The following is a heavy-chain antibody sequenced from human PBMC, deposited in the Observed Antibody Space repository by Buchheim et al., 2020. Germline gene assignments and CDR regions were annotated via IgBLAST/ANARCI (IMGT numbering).Heavy chain of an antibody. Sequence: QVQLVESGGGVVQPGRSLRLSCAASGFTFSSYAMHWVRQAPGKGLEWVAVISYDGSNKYYADSVKGRFTISRDNSKNTLYLQMNSLRAEDTAVYYCARGGYSNSYYYYYGMDVWGQGTT. CDR1: GFTFSSYA. V-gene: IGHV3-30-3*01. J-gene: IGHJ6*02. CDR2: ISYDGSNK. D-gene: IGHD6-13*01. CDR3: ARGGYSNSYYYYYGMDV.